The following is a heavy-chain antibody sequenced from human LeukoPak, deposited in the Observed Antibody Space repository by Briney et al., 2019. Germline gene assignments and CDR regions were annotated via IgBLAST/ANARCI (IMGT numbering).Heavy chain of an antibody. J-gene: IGHJ6*02. D-gene: IGHD6-13*01. CDR3: ARDQPLGSSWYYNYYYGMDV. CDR1: GGSISSYY. Sequence: SETLSLTCTVSGGSISSYYWSWIQQPPGKGLEWIGYIYYSGSTNYNPSLKSRVTISVDTSKNQFSLKLSSVTAADTAVYCCARDQPLGSSWYYNYYYGMDVWGQGTTVTVSS. CDR2: IYYSGST. V-gene: IGHV4-59*01.